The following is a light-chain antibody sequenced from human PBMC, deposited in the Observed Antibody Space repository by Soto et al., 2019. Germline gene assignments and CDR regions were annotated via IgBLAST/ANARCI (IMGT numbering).Light chain of an antibody. V-gene: IGLV4-60*02. CDR1: SGHSTYI. J-gene: IGLJ2*01. CDR2: LEGSGSY. CDR3: ETWDTNVVV. Sequence: QLVLTQSSSASASLGSSVKLTCTLSSGHSTYIIAWHQQQPGKAPRYLMKLEGSGSYNKGSGIPDRFSGSRSGADRYLTSSNLQFEDEADYYCETWDTNVVVFGGGTKLTVL.